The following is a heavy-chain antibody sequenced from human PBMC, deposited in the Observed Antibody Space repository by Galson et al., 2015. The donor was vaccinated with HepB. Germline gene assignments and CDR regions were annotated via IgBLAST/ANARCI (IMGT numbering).Heavy chain of an antibody. CDR3: ARLLSVLIPEDAFDI. Sequence: QSGAEVKKPGESLKISCKGSGYSFTSYWIGWVRQMPGKGLEWMGIIYPGDSDTRYSPSFQGQVTISADKSISTAYLQWSSLKASDTAMYYCARLLSVLIPEDAFDIWGQGTMVTVSS. V-gene: IGHV5-51*03. D-gene: IGHD3-16*02. CDR2: IYPGDSDT. CDR1: GYSFTSYW. J-gene: IGHJ3*02.